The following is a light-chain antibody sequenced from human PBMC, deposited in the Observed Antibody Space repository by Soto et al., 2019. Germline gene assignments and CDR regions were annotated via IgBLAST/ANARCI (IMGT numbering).Light chain of an antibody. J-gene: IGLJ2*01. CDR2: NND. V-gene: IGLV1-44*01. CDR1: SSHIETNL. Sequence: HSVLTQPPTASGTPGQRVTISCSGSSSHIETNLVHWYQHLPGASPRLLIYNNDQRPSGVPDRFSGSKSGNTASLTISGLQAEDEADYYCSSYTSKSSLIFGGGTKVTVL. CDR3: SSYTSKSSLI.